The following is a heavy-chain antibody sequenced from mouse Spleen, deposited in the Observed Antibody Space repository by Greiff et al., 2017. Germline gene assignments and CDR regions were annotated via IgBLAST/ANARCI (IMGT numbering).Heavy chain of an antibody. Sequence: VQLQQSGPELVKPGASVKIPCKASGYTFTDYNMDWVKQSHGKSLEWIGDINPNNGGTIYNQKFKGKATLTVDKSSSTAYMELRSLTSEDTAVYYCARGDYYGSSYVFAYWGQGTLVTVSA. J-gene: IGHJ3*01. V-gene: IGHV1-18*01. CDR2: INPNNGGT. CDR3: ARGDYYGSSYVFAY. CDR1: GYTFTDYN. D-gene: IGHD1-1*01.